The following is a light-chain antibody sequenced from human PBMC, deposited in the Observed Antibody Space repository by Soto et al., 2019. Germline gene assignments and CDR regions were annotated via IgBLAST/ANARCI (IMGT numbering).Light chain of an antibody. CDR2: LNSDGSH. V-gene: IGLV4-69*01. CDR3: QTWGTGIWV. Sequence: QAVVTQSPSTSASLGASVKLTCTLSRGHSNYAIAWHQQQPEKGPRYLMKLNSDGSHTKGDGIPDRFSGSSSGAERYLTISSLQSDDEADYYCQTWGTGIWVFGGGTKLTVL. J-gene: IGLJ3*02. CDR1: RGHSNYA.